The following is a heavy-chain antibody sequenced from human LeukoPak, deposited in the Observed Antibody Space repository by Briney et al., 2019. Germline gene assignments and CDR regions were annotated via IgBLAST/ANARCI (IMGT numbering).Heavy chain of an antibody. J-gene: IGHJ4*02. CDR2: ISSSSSTI. Sequence: GGSLRLSCAASGFTFSSYGMNWVRQAPGKGLEWVSYISSSSSTIYYADSVKGRFTISRDNAKNSLYLQMNSLRDEDTAVYYCARPHGYKGYGAFDYWGQGTLVTVSS. CDR3: ARPHGYKGYGAFDY. V-gene: IGHV3-48*02. CDR1: GFTFSSYG. D-gene: IGHD4-17*01.